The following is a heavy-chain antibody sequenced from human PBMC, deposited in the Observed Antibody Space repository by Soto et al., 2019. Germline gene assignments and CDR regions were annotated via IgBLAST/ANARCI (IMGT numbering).Heavy chain of an antibody. D-gene: IGHD3-10*01. J-gene: IGHJ4*02. V-gene: IGHV1-18*01. CDR1: GYTFPSDG. CDR3: ARGIRTAYYYGSGSYYRTPPEVHDY. CDR2: ISAYNGNT. Sequence: QVQLVQSGAEVKKPGASVKVSCKASGYTFPSDGISWVRQAPGQGLEWMGWISAYNGNTNYAQKLQGRVTMTTDTSTSTAYMELRSLRSDDTAVYYCARGIRTAYYYGSGSYYRTPPEVHDYWGQGTLVTVSS.